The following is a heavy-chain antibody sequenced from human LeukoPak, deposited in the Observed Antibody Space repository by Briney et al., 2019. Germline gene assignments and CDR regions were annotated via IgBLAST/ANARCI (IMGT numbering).Heavy chain of an antibody. CDR2: INAGNGNT. D-gene: IGHD6-13*01. CDR3: ARDPGAGTR. Sequence: ASVKVSCKASGYTFTSYGISWVRQAPGQGLEWMGWINAGNGNTKYSQKFQGRVTITRDTSASTAYMELSSLRSEDTAVYYCARDPGAGTRWGQGTLVTVSS. CDR1: GYTFTSYG. J-gene: IGHJ4*02. V-gene: IGHV1-3*01.